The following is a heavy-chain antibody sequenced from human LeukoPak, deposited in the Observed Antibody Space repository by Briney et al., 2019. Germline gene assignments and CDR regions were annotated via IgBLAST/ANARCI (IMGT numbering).Heavy chain of an antibody. J-gene: IGHJ3*02. D-gene: IGHD6-13*01. CDR1: GFTVSNAW. Sequence: GGSLRLSCAASGFTVSNAWMSWVRQAPGKGLEWVGRIKSKTDGGTTDYAAPVKGRFTISRDDSKNTLYLQMNSLKTEDTAVYYCTTSSSWPGAFDIWGQGTMVTVSS. CDR3: TTSSSWPGAFDI. CDR2: IKSKTDGGTT. V-gene: IGHV3-15*01.